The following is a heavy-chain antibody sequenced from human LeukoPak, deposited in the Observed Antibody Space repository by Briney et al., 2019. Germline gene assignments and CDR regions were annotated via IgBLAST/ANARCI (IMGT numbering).Heavy chain of an antibody. CDR3: ARSVGGWYFYFDY. J-gene: IGHJ4*02. CDR2: IYYSGST. V-gene: IGHV4-59*08. CDR1: GGSISSYY. D-gene: IGHD6-19*01. Sequence: SETLSLTCTVSGGSISSYYWSWIRQPPGKGLEWIGYIYYSGSTNYNPSLKSRVTISVDTSKNQFSLKLSSVTAADTAVYYCARSVGGWYFYFDYWGQGTLVTVSS.